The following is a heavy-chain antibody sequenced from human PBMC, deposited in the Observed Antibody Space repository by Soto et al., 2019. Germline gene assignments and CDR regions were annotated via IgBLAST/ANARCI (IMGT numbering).Heavy chain of an antibody. V-gene: IGHV1-3*01. Sequence: GASVKVSCKASGYTFTSYAMHWVRQAPGQRLEWMGWIKAGNGNTKYSQKFQGRVTITRDTSASTAYMELSSLRSEDTAVYYCARVWDNWNPGFDYWGKGTLVTVSS. D-gene: IGHD1-20*01. CDR2: IKAGNGNT. CDR1: GYTFTSYA. J-gene: IGHJ4*02. CDR3: ARVWDNWNPGFDY.